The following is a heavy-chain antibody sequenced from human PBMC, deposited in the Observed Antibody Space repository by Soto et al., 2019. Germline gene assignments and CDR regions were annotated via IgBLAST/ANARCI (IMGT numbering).Heavy chain of an antibody. D-gene: IGHD1-26*01. Sequence: QVQLQESGPGLVKPSQTLSLTCSVSGGSVSGGGYYWSWIRQLPGKGLEWIGYIYHTGNAFYNPSLKSRVTILLDTSKSKFSMKLTSVTAADTAMYYCAGSNARSMFDYWGQGTLVTVSS. J-gene: IGHJ4*02. CDR1: GGSVSGGGYY. V-gene: IGHV4-31*03. CDR3: AGSNARSMFDY. CDR2: IYHTGNA.